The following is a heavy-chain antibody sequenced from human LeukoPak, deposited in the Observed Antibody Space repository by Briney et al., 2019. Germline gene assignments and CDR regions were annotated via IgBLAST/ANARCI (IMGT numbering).Heavy chain of an antibody. CDR3: ARDSMTTTIVYYYYMDV. D-gene: IGHD5-12*01. Sequence: SQTLSLTCTVSGGSISSGSYYWSWIRQPAGKGLEWIGRIYTSGSTNYNPSLKSRVTISVDTSKNQFSLKLSSVTAADTAVYYCARDSMTTTIVYYYYMDVWGKGTTVTVSS. J-gene: IGHJ6*03. CDR2: IYTSGST. CDR1: GGSISSGSYY. V-gene: IGHV4-61*02.